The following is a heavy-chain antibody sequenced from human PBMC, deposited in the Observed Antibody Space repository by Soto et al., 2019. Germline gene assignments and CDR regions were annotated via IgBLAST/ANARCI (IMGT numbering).Heavy chain of an antibody. Sequence: SVKVSCKASGGTFSSYAMSWVRQAPGQGLEWMGGIIPIFGTANYAQKFQGRVTITADESTSTAYMELSSLRSEDTAVYYCGFWKGDSARGYYYYGMDVWGQGTTVTVSS. D-gene: IGHD3-3*01. CDR1: GGTFSSYA. J-gene: IGHJ6*02. CDR3: GFWKGDSARGYYYYGMDV. CDR2: IIPIFGTA. V-gene: IGHV1-69*13.